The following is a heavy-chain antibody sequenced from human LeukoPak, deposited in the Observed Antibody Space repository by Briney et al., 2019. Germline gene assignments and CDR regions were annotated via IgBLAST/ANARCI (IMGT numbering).Heavy chain of an antibody. J-gene: IGHJ4*02. D-gene: IGHD3-22*01. V-gene: IGHV3-23*01. CDR3: AKTGSSGYSFDY. Sequence: GGSLRLSCAASGFTFTTSAMSWARQAPGTGVVCVLGIGGSGSSTYYDDSVRGRFTISRDNTKNKLHLQMKSLRDEDTAVYYCAKTGSSGYSFDYWGQGTLVTVSS. CDR1: GFTFTTSA. CDR2: IGGSGSST.